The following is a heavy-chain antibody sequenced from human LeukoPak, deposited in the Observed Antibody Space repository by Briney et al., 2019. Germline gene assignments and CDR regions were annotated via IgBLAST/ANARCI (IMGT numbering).Heavy chain of an antibody. J-gene: IGHJ5*02. CDR1: GGSFSGYY. CDR3: ARSLGVVRGVIITVENWFDP. Sequence: PSETLSLTCAVYGGSFSGYYWSWIRQPPGKGLEWIGEINHSGSTNYNPSLKSRVTISVDTSKNQFSLKLSSVTAADTAVYYCARSLGVVRGVIITVENWFDPWGQGTLVTVSS. D-gene: IGHD3-10*01. CDR2: INHSGST. V-gene: IGHV4-34*01.